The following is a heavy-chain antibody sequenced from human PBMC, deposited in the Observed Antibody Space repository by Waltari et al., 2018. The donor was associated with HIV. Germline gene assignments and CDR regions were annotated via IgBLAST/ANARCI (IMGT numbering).Heavy chain of an antibody. CDR2: TNDRGST. CDR3: ARERPMWNYGPGVKYMDV. J-gene: IGHJ6*03. V-gene: IGHV4-34*01. CDR1: GGSFSGYY. D-gene: IGHD1-7*01. Sequence: QVQLQQWGAGLLKPSETLSLICAVYGGSFSGYYWTWIRQPPGKGLEWIGETNDRGSTNYNPSLKSRDTMSIDTAKNEFSLKLSSVTAADTAVYYCARERPMWNYGPGVKYMDVWGQGTTVTVSS.